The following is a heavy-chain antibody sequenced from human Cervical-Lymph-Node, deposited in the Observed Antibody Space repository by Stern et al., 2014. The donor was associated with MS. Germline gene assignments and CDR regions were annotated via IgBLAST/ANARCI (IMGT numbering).Heavy chain of an antibody. J-gene: IGHJ4*02. D-gene: IGHD5-18*01. CDR3: ARENGYSYAYELDY. V-gene: IGHV4-61*02. CDR2: INTSGTS. Sequence: QVQLQESGPGLVKPSQTLSLTCTVSGGSISSGSYYWSWIRPPAGKGLEWIGRINTSGTSHYNPSLKSRVTISTATSENQFSLNLSSVTAADTAMYYCARENGYSYAYELDYWGQGILVTVSS. CDR1: GGSISSGSYY.